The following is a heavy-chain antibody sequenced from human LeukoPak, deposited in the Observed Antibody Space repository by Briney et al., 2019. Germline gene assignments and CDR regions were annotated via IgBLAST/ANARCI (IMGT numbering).Heavy chain of an antibody. D-gene: IGHD2-15*01. CDR1: GGSFSGYY. Sequence: SETLSLTCAVYGGSFSGYYWSWIRQPPGKGLEWIGEINHSGSTNYNSSLKSRVTISVDTSKNQFSLKLSSVTAADTAVYYCARLLPFDYWGQGTLVTVSS. CDR2: INHSGST. J-gene: IGHJ4*02. CDR3: ARLLPFDY. V-gene: IGHV4-34*01.